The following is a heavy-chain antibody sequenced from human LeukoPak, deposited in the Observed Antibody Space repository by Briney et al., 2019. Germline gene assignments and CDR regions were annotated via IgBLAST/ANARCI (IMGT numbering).Heavy chain of an antibody. CDR2: IYYSGST. J-gene: IGHJ3*02. D-gene: IGHD5-24*01. CDR1: GGSISSYY. Sequence: NPSETLSLTCTVSGGSISSYYWSWIRQPPGKGLEWIGYIYYSGSTNYNPSLKSRVTISVDTSKNQFSLKLSSVTAADTAVYYCARDSEMATTPSAFDIWGQGTMVTVSS. CDR3: ARDSEMATTPSAFDI. V-gene: IGHV4-59*01.